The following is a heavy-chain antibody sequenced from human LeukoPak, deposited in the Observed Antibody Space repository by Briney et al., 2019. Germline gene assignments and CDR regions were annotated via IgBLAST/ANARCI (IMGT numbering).Heavy chain of an antibody. V-gene: IGHV1-46*01. J-gene: IGHJ3*02. CDR3: ARDSRRIITMVRGAQMLGNAFDI. CDR2: INPSGGST. D-gene: IGHD3-10*01. Sequence: GASVKVSCKASGYTFTSYYMHWVRQAPGQGLEWMGIINPSGGSTNYAQRFQGRATMTRDTSTNTVYMDLSSLRSEDTAVYYCARDSRRIITMVRGAQMLGNAFDIWGQGTMVTVSS. CDR1: GYTFTSYY.